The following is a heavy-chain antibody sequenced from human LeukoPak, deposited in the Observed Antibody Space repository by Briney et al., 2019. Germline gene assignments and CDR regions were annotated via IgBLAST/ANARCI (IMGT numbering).Heavy chain of an antibody. D-gene: IGHD1-26*01. Sequence: GGSLILSCAASGFTFSSYWMNWVRQAPGKGLEWVANIRQDGSERNYVDSVKGRFTISRDNAKKSLYLQINSLRGEDTAVYYCARDRGGYPAAGQPLDIWGQGTMVTVSS. CDR2: IRQDGSER. V-gene: IGHV3-7*01. CDR1: GFTFSSYW. CDR3: ARDRGGYPAAGQPLDI. J-gene: IGHJ3*02.